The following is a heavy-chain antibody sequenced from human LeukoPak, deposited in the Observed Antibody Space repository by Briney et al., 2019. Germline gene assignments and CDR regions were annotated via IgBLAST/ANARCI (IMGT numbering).Heavy chain of an antibody. CDR1: GVHFSNSA. Sequence: PGGSLRLSCAASGVHFSNSAVHGLRQAPGKGLEWMTVISYDGNIKYYADSVKGRFTISRDNSKSMGYLQMNSLRGEDTAVYYCARDRASAGTWNALDIWGQGTMVTVSS. D-gene: IGHD6-13*01. CDR3: ARDRASAGTWNALDI. V-gene: IGHV3-30*04. J-gene: IGHJ3*02. CDR2: ISYDGNIK.